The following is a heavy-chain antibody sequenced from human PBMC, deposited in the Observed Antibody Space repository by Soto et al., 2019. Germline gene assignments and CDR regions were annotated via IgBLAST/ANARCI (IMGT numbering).Heavy chain of an antibody. CDR1: GGSLSSGCYY. Sequence: SETLSLTCPVSGGSLSSGCYYWSWIRQHPGKGLEWIGYIYYSGSTYYNPSLKSRVTISVDTSKNQFSLKLSSVTAADTAVYYCARKAAAGRLDYWGQGTLVTVSS. V-gene: IGHV4-31*03. D-gene: IGHD6-13*01. CDR2: IYYSGST. CDR3: ARKAAAGRLDY. J-gene: IGHJ4*02.